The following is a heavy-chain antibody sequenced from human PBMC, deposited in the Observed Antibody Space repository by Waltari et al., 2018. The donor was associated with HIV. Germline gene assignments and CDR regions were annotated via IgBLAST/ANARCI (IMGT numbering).Heavy chain of an antibody. CDR3: ARVGWGYGYGMDV. CDR1: GFTFSSYD. CDR2: IGTAGDT. D-gene: IGHD3-16*01. V-gene: IGHV3-13*01. Sequence: EVQLVESGGGLVQPGGSLRLSCAASGFTFSSYDMHWVRQATGKGLEWVSGIGTAGDTYYPGSVKCRFTISRENAKNSLYLQMNSLRAGDTAVYYCARVGWGYGYGMDVWGQGTTVTVSS. J-gene: IGHJ6*02.